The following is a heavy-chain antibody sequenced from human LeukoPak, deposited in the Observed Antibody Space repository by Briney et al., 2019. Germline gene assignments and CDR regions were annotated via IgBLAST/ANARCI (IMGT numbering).Heavy chain of an antibody. J-gene: IGHJ6*03. CDR3: ARGLGGPGYYYYYMDV. CDR1: GDSISSGNYY. V-gene: IGHV4-61*05. CDR2: IYYSGST. D-gene: IGHD3-16*01. Sequence: SETLSLTCTVSGDSISSGNYYWGWIRQPPGKGLEWIGYIYYSGSTNYNPSLKSRVTISVDTSKNQFSLKLSSVTAADTAVYYCARGLGGPGYYYYYMDVWGKGTTVTVSS.